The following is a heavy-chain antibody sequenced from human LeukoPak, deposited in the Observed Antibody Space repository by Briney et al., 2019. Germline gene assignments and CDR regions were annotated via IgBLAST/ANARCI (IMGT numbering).Heavy chain of an antibody. CDR3: ANMHTGGTPWHPPDYFDY. D-gene: IGHD1/OR15-1a*01. V-gene: IGHV3-23*01. Sequence: PGGSLRLSCAASGFTFSNYAMSWVRQAPGKGLEWVSAISGSGGSTYYADSVKGRFTISRDNSKNTLSLQMNNLRAEDTAVYYCANMHTGGTPWHPPDYFDYWGQGTLVTVSS. CDR2: ISGSGGST. J-gene: IGHJ4*02. CDR1: GFTFSNYA.